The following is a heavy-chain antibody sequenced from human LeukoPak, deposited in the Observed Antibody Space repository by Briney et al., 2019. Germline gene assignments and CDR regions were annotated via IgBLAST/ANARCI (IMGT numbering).Heavy chain of an antibody. CDR3: AKVGIGYYYPFDY. D-gene: IGHD3-22*01. CDR2: ISHDGNDK. J-gene: IGHJ4*02. CDR1: GFSFSSNV. Sequence: PGRSLRLSCAASGFSFSSNVMHWVRQAPGKGLEWVAQISHDGNDKYYADSVKGRFTISRDNSKNTLFLQLDSLRAEDTAVYFCAKVGIGYYYPFDYWGQGTLATVSS. V-gene: IGHV3-30*18.